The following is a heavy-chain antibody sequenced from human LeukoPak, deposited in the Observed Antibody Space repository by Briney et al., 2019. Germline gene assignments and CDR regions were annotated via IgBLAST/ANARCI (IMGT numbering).Heavy chain of an antibody. CDR3: ARYSGLGVPDF. CDR2: TYYRSKWYN. Sequence: SQTLSLTCAIPRDSVSSKNAASHWIRQSPSRGFEWLGRTYYRSKWYNDYAVSMRGRITINPDTSKNQFSLQLNSVTPEDTAVYYCARYSGLGVPDFWGQGTLVTVSS. J-gene: IGHJ4*02. V-gene: IGHV6-1*01. CDR1: RDSVSSKNAA. D-gene: IGHD2-21*01.